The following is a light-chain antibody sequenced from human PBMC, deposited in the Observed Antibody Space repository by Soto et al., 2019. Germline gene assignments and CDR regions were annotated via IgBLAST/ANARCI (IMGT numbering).Light chain of an antibody. CDR3: QQYGSSPKIT. Sequence: EIVMTQSPATLSVSPWERFTLSFMASQSVSSSYLAWYQQKPGQAPRLLIYGASSRATGIPDRFSGSGSGTDFTLTISRLEPEDFAVYYCQQYGSSPKITFGQGTRLEIK. V-gene: IGKV3-20*01. CDR2: GAS. J-gene: IGKJ5*01. CDR1: QSVSSSY.